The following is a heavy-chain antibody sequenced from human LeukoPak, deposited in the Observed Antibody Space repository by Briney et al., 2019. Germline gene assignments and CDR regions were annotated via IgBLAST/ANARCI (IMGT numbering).Heavy chain of an antibody. J-gene: IGHJ4*02. V-gene: IGHV4-59*01. CDR3: ASSDYGSGRRLDY. CDR2: IFYSGRT. D-gene: IGHD3-10*01. CDR1: GGSISSDH. Sequence: PSETLSLTCTVSGGSISSDHWNWIRQPPGKGLEWIGCIFYSGRTYYNPSLKSRVTISVDTSKNQFSLKLSSVTAADTAVYYCASSDYGSGRRLDYWGQGTLVTVSS.